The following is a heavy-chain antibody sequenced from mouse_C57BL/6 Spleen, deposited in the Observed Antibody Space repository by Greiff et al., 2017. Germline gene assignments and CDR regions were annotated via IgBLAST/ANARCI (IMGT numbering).Heavy chain of an antibody. CDR1: GFTFSDYG. D-gene: IGHD2-1*01. Sequence: EVQVVESGGGLVQPGGSLKLSCAASGFTFSDYGMAWVRQAPRKGPEWVAFISNLAYSIYYADTVTGRFTISRANAKNTLYLEMSSLRSEDTDVYYCASHYGNGGFAYWGQGTLVTVSA. CDR3: ASHYGNGGFAY. V-gene: IGHV5-15*01. CDR2: ISNLAYSI. J-gene: IGHJ3*01.